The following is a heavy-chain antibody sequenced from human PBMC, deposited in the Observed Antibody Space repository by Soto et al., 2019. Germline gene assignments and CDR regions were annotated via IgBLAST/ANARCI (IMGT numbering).Heavy chain of an antibody. CDR2: ISYDGSNK. D-gene: IGHD2-2*01. V-gene: IGHV3-30*03. J-gene: IGHJ4*02. Sequence: PGGSLRLSCAASGFTFSSYGMHWVRQAPGKGLEWVAVISYDGSNKYYADSVKGRFTISRDNSKNTLYLQMNSLRAEDTAVYYCAPLTGTSVYWGQGTLVTVSS. CDR1: GFTFSSYG. CDR3: APLTGTSVY.